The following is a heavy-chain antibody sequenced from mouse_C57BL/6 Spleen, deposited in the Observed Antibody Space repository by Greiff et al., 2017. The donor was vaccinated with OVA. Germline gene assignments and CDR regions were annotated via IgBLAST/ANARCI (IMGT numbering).Heavy chain of an antibody. J-gene: IGHJ2*01. V-gene: IGHV3-6*01. CDR3: ETYYDYFDY. CDR2: ISYDGSN. Sequence: EVKLQESGPGLVKPSQSLSLTCSVTGYSITSGYYWYWIRQFPGNNLEWMGYISYDGSNNYNPSFKNRISITRDTSKNQYFLKLNSVTTEDTATYYCETYYDYFDYWGQGTTLTVSS. CDR1: GYSITSGYY. D-gene: IGHD1-1*01.